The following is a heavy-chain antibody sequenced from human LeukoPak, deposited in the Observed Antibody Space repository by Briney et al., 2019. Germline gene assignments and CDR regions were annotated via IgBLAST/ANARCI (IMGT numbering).Heavy chain of an antibody. J-gene: IGHJ4*02. CDR1: GFTFSNYA. V-gene: IGHV3-23*01. CDR3: ASYPGYCSGGSCFDY. CDR2: FSGSGGST. Sequence: GGSLRLSCAASGFTFSNYAMSWVRQAPGKGLEWVPAFSGSGGSTYYADSVKGRFTISRDNAKNSLYLQMNSLRAEDTAVYYCASYPGYCSGGSCFDYWGQGTLVTVSS. D-gene: IGHD2-15*01.